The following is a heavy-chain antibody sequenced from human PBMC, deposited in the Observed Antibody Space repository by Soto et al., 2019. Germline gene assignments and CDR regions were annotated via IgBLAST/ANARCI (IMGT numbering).Heavy chain of an antibody. Sequence: ASVKVSCKPSGYTFTSHGVCWVRQAPGQGLEWMGWISGYNGNTNYAQKFQDRVTLTTDTSTGTGYMELRSLRSDDTAVYYCARDCTNGVCYPDYWGQGTLVTVSS. CDR3: ARDCTNGVCYPDY. J-gene: IGHJ4*02. CDR2: ISGYNGNT. CDR1: GYTFTSHG. V-gene: IGHV1-18*04. D-gene: IGHD2-8*01.